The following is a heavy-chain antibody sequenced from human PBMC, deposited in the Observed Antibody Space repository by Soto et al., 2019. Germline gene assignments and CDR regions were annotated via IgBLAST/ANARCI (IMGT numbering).Heavy chain of an antibody. J-gene: IGHJ4*01. CDR2: IGGSGRTT. D-gene: IGHD3-22*01. CDR1: AFTFNNYA. V-gene: IGHV3-23*01. CDR3: AKSRYSVSSGVFYDY. Sequence: EVQLLESGGGLVQPGGSLSLSCAASAFTFNNYAMSWVRQAPGQGLEWVSGIGGSGRTTYYADSMKGRFTISRDNSTNPLFLQINSLRAEYAAVYYCAKSRYSVSSGVFYDYWGHGTLVTLSS.